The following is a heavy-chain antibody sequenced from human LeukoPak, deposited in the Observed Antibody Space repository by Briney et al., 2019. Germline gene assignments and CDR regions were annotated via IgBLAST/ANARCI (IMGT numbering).Heavy chain of an antibody. V-gene: IGHV4-39*01. J-gene: IGHJ5*02. Sequence: SETLSLTCTVSGGSISSSSYYWGWIRQPPGQGLEWIGSIYYSGSTYYNPSLKSRVTISVDTSKNQFSLKLSSVTAADTAVYYCARSLIWFGDTWFDPWGQGTLVTVSS. CDR1: GGSISSSSYY. CDR3: ARSLIWFGDTWFDP. D-gene: IGHD3-10*01. CDR2: IYYSGST.